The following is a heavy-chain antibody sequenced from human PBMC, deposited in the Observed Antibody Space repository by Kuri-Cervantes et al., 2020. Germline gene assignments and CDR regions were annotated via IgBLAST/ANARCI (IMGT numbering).Heavy chain of an antibody. V-gene: IGHV1-8*01. Sequence: ASVKVSCKTSGYTFTSYDINWLRQATGQGLEWMGWMNPNTGDTGYAQKFQGRVTITADKSTSTAYMELSSLRSEDTAVYYCASRGTNGFDIWGQGTMVTVSS. CDR3: ASRGTNGFDI. D-gene: IGHD1-26*01. CDR1: GYTFTSYD. J-gene: IGHJ3*02. CDR2: MNPNTGDT.